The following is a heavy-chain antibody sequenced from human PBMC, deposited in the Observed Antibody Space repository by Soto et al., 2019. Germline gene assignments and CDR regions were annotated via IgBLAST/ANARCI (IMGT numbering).Heavy chain of an antibody. D-gene: IGHD2-15*01. CDR1: GGSISSYY. CDR2: IYYSGST. J-gene: IGHJ5*02. V-gene: IGHV4-59*08. CDR3: ARQCRGVTCHWFVP. Sequence: PSETLSLTCTVSGGSISSYYWSWIRQPPGKGLEWIGYIYYSGSTNYNPSLKSRVTISVDTSKNQFSLKLNSVTAADTAVYYCARQCRGVTCHWFVPWGQGTLVTVSS.